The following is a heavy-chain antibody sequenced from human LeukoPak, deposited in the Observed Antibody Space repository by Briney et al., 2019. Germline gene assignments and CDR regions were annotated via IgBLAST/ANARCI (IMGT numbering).Heavy chain of an antibody. J-gene: IGHJ4*02. CDR3: VKGALGYCSGGSCYGPVY. Sequence: GGSLRLSCAASGFTFSDFWMSWVRQAPGKGLEWVSGISGSGGSTYYADSVKGRFTISRDNSKNTLYLQMNSLRAEDTAVYYCVKGALGYCSGGSCYGPVYWGQGTLVTVSS. D-gene: IGHD2-15*01. CDR2: ISGSGGST. V-gene: IGHV3-23*01. CDR1: GFTFSDFW.